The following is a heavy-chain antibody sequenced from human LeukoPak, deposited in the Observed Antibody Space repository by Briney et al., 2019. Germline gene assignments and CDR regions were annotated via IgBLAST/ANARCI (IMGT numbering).Heavy chain of an antibody. J-gene: IGHJ4*02. CDR1: GYTFTGYY. D-gene: IGHD3-16*02. V-gene: IGHV1-2*02. CDR3: AIRGYYDYVWGSYRHDYYFDY. CDR2: INPNSGGT. Sequence: ASVEVSCKASGYTFTGYYMRWVRQAPGQGLEWMGWINPNSGGTNYAQKFQGRVTMTRDTSISTAYMELSRLRSDDTAVYYCAIRGYYDYVWGSYRHDYYFDYWGQGTLVTVSS.